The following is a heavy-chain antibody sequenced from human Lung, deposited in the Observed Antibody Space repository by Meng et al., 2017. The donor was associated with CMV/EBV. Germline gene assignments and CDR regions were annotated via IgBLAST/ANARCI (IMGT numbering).Heavy chain of an antibody. CDR1: GGSINSGDYY. CDR3: VRDNGVNGTTDY. CDR2: TYYSGAT. V-gene: IGHV4-30-4*02. Sequence: SXTXSPXCPLPGGSINSGDYYWSWIRQPPGKGLECMGYTYYSGATYSRPSLRGRLTISIDTSRNQFSLKLYSVTAADTAVYYCVRDNGVNGTTDYWGQGAXVTVSS. D-gene: IGHD1/OR15-1a*01. J-gene: IGHJ4*02.